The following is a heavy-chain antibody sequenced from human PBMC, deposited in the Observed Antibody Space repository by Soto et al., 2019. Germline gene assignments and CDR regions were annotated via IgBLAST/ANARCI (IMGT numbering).Heavy chain of an antibody. CDR3: ARYPRGRYSYGPIPIDY. CDR1: GGSISSYY. CDR2: IYYSGST. V-gene: IGHV4-59*05. J-gene: IGHJ4*02. D-gene: IGHD5-18*01. Sequence: SETLSLTCTVSGGSISSYYWSWIRQPPGKGLEWIGSIYYSGSTYYNPSLKSRVTISVDTSKNQFSLKLSSVTAADTAVYYCARYPRGRYSYGPIPIDYWGQGTLVTVSS.